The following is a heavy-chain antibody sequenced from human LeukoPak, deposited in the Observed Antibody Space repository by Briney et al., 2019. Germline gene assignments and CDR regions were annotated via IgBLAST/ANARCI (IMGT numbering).Heavy chain of an antibody. J-gene: IGHJ3*02. V-gene: IGHV1-46*01. Sequence: GASVKVSCKASGYTFTSYYMHWVRQAPGQGLEWMGIINPGGGTTSYAQKFQGRVTMTRDTSISTAYMELSRLRSDDTAVYYCARVTAAAGYAFDIWGQGTMVTVSS. D-gene: IGHD6-13*01. CDR3: ARVTAAAGYAFDI. CDR1: GYTFTSYY. CDR2: INPGGGTT.